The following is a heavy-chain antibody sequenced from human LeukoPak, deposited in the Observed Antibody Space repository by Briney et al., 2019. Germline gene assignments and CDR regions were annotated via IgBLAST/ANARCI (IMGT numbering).Heavy chain of an antibody. D-gene: IGHD2-15*01. J-gene: IGHJ5*02. CDR3: ARDRICSGGSCYSHWFDP. CDR1: GFTFSSHG. Sequence: GGSLRLSCAASGFTFSSHGMSWVRQAPGKGLEWVSAISGSGGSTYYADSVKGRFTISRDNSKNTLYLQMNSLRAEDTAVYYCARDRICSGGSCYSHWFDPWGQGTLVTVSS. V-gene: IGHV3-23*01. CDR2: ISGSGGST.